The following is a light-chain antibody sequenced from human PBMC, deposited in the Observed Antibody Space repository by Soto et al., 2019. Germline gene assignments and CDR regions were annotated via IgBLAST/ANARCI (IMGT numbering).Light chain of an antibody. CDR2: DAA. CDR1: QDISNY. CDR3: QQYDNLPLT. Sequence: DIQMTQSPSSLSASVGDRVTITCQASQDISNYLNWYQQKPGKAPKLLIYDAANLETGVPSMFSGSGSGTDFTFTIISLLPEDIATYYCQQYDNLPLTFGGGTKVEIK. V-gene: IGKV1-33*01. J-gene: IGKJ4*01.